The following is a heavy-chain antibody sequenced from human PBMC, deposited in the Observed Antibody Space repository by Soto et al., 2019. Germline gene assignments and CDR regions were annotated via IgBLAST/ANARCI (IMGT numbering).Heavy chain of an antibody. CDR3: ARGAHYYGSGWSCYCDYGVVV. J-gene: IGHJ6*02. D-gene: IGHD3-10*01. Sequence: SETLSLTCAVYGGSFSGYYWSWIRQPPGKGLEWIGEINHSGSTNYNPSLKSRVTISVDTSKNQFSLKLSSVTAADTAVYYCARGAHYYGSGWSCYCDYGVVVWGQGSTVTV. CDR1: GGSFSGYY. V-gene: IGHV4-34*01. CDR2: INHSGST.